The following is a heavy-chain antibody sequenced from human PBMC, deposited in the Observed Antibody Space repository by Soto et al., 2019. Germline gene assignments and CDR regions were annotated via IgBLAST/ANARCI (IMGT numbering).Heavy chain of an antibody. J-gene: IGHJ6*02. D-gene: IGHD3-9*01. V-gene: IGHV1-18*01. Sequence: ASVKVSCKASGYTFTSYGISWVRQAPGQGLEWMGWISAYNGNTNYAQKLQGRVTMTTDTSTSTAYMELRSLRSDDTAVYYCARVGYDILTGYYPAYYYYGMDVWGQGTTVTVSS. CDR1: GYTFTSYG. CDR3: ARVGYDILTGYYPAYYYYGMDV. CDR2: ISAYNGNT.